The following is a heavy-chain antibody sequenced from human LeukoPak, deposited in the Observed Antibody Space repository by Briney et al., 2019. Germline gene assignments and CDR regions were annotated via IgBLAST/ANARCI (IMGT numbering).Heavy chain of an antibody. CDR1: GGSISSYY. J-gene: IGHJ4*02. CDR3: ARLTPNDSSGYYYIDY. D-gene: IGHD3-22*01. CDR2: IYTSGST. V-gene: IGHV4-4*09. Sequence: SETLSLTCTVSGGSISSYYWSWIRQPPGEGLEWIGYIYTSGSTNYNPSLKSRVTISVDTSKNQFSLKLSSVTAADTAVYYCARLTPNDSSGYYYIDYWGQGTLVTVSS.